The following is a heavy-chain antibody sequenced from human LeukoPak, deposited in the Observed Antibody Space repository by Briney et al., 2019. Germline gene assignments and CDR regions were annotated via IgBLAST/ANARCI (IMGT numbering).Heavy chain of an antibody. CDR1: GFTFSSYW. D-gene: IGHD3-3*01. CDR2: IDTDGSNT. V-gene: IGHV3-74*01. Sequence: PGGSLRLSCAASGFTFSSYWIHWVRQAPGKGLVWVSRIDTDGSNTYYADSVKGRFTISRDNSKNTRYLQMNSLRAEDTAVYYCAKDVSYCDFWSGYYDYYYYYMDVWGKGTTVTVSS. CDR3: AKDVSYCDFWSGYYDYYYYYMDV. J-gene: IGHJ6*03.